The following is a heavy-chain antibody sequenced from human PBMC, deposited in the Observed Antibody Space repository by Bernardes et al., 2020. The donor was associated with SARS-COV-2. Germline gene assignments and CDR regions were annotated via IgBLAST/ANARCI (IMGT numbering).Heavy chain of an antibody. J-gene: IGHJ4*02. V-gene: IGHV1-18*01. CDR3: ARGLISDCSGGRCYPDYGDYFDY. CDR1: GYSFTAYV. D-gene: IGHD2-15*01. CDR2: ISPFTGYT. Sequence: ASVKVSCKTSGYSFTAYVLIWVRQAPGQVLESIGWISPFTGYTNYAQKFQGRVTMTTDTSTSTAYMELRSLGSDDTAVYYCARGLISDCSGGRCYPDYGDYFDYWGQGTLLTV.